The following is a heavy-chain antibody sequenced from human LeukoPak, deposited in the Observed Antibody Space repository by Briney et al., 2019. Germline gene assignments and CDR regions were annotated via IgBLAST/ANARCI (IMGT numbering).Heavy chain of an antibody. CDR1: GFTFSSYA. V-gene: IGHV3-30*07. CDR3: AKGVFGVNRAFDY. Sequence: QPGRSLRLSCAASGFTFSSYAMHWVRQAPGKGLEWVAVISYDGSNKYYADSVKGRFTISRDNSKNTLYLQMNSLRVDDTALYYCAKGVFGVNRAFDYWGQGTLVTVSS. J-gene: IGHJ4*02. D-gene: IGHD3-3*01. CDR2: ISYDGSNK.